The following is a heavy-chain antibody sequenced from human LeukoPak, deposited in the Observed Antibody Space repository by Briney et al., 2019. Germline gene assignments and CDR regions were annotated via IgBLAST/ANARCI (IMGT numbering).Heavy chain of an antibody. D-gene: IGHD2-21*01. J-gene: IGHJ4*02. Sequence: SGGSLRLSCAASGFSFTTYWMSWVRQAPGKGLEWVANINQAGSEKYFVDSVKGRFTISRDSSKNTLFLQMNRLRPEDAAVYYCAKAPVTTCRGAYCYPFDYWGQGTLVTVSS. CDR1: GFSFTTYW. CDR2: INQAGSEK. V-gene: IGHV3-7*03. CDR3: AKAPVTTCRGAYCYPFDY.